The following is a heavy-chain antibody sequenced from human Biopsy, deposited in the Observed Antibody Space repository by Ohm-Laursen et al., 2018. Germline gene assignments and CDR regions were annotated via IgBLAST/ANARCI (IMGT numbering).Heavy chain of an antibody. V-gene: IGHV1-69*06. D-gene: IGHD3-9*01. CDR2: NIPILGTG. J-gene: IGHJ1*01. Sequence: GASVKVSCKAPEGTFSNYGVNWVRQAPGQGLEWLGGNIPILGTGNYAQKFQDRVTVAADTSTSTATMKLRSLRSDDTAVYYCATKLTGYFHHWGQGTLVIVSS. CDR1: EGTFSNYG. CDR3: ATKLTGYFHH.